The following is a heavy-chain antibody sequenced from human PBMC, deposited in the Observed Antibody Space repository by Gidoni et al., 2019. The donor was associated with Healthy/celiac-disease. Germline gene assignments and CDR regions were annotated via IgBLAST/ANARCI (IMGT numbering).Heavy chain of an antibody. V-gene: IGHV3-30*02. J-gene: IGHJ6*02. CDR2: IRYDGSNK. D-gene: IGHD3-3*01. Sequence: QVQLVESGGGVVQPGGSLRLSCAASGFTFSSYGMHWVRQAPGKGLEWVAFIRYDGSNKYYADSVKGRFTISRDNSKNTLYLQMNSLRAEDTAVYYCAKDSALRFLEWLLDSYYGMDVWGQGTTVTVSS. CDR3: AKDSALRFLEWLLDSYYGMDV. CDR1: GFTFSSYG.